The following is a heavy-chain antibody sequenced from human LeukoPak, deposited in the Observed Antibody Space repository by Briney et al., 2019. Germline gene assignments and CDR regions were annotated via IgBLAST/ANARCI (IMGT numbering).Heavy chain of an antibody. D-gene: IGHD5-12*01. V-gene: IGHV3-23*01. CDR1: GFTFSSYA. CDR3: AKEAGYSGYDYPDY. CDR2: ISGSGYST. J-gene: IGHJ4*02. Sequence: SGGSLRLTCAASGFTFSSYAMSWVRQAPGKGLEWVSAISGSGYSTYYADSVKGRFTISRDNSKNTLYLQMNSLRAEDTAVYYCAKEAGYSGYDYPDYWGQGTLVTVSS.